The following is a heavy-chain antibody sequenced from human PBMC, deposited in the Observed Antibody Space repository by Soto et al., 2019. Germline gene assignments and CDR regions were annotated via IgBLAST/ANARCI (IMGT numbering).Heavy chain of an antibody. CDR3: AKDPDYYDSSGYDDAFDI. Sequence: VGSLRLSCAASGFTFSSYAMSWVRQAPGKGLEWVSAISGSGGSTYYADSVKGRFTISRDNSKNTLYLQMNSLRAEDTAVYYCAKDPDYYDSSGYDDAFDIWGQGTMVTVSS. J-gene: IGHJ3*02. CDR2: ISGSGGST. D-gene: IGHD3-22*01. CDR1: GFTFSSYA. V-gene: IGHV3-23*01.